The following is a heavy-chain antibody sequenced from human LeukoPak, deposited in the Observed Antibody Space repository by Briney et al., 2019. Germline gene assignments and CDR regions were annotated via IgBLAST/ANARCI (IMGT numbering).Heavy chain of an antibody. CDR3: ARQKDYSRALNWFDP. D-gene: IGHD4-11*01. V-gene: IGHV3-11*06. CDR1: GFTFSDYY. J-gene: IGHJ5*02. Sequence: GRSLRLSCAASGFTFSDYYMSWIRQAPGKGLERVSYISSSSSYTNYADSVKGRFTISRDNAKNSLYLQMNSLRAEDTAVYYCARQKDYSRALNWFDPWGQGTLVTVSS. CDR2: ISSSSSYT.